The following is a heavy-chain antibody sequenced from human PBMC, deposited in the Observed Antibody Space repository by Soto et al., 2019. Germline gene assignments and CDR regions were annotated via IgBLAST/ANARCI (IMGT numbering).Heavy chain of an antibody. CDR1: GGTFSSYA. D-gene: IGHD3-3*01. J-gene: IGHJ4*02. Sequence: QVQLVQSGAEVKNPGSSVKVSCKASGGTFSSYAISWVRQAPRQALEWMGGIIPIFGTANYAQKFQGRVTITADKSTSTAYMELSSLRSEDTAVYYCARGGFLEWVGHFDYWGQGTLVTVSS. CDR3: ARGGFLEWVGHFDY. CDR2: IIPIFGTA. V-gene: IGHV1-69*06.